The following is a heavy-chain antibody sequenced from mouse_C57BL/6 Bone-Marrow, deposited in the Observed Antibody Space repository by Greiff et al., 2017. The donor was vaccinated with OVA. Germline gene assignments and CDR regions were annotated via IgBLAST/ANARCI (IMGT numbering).Heavy chain of an antibody. V-gene: IGHV5-17*01. CDR1: GFTFSDYG. D-gene: IGHD1-1*01. Sequence: EVQRVESGGGLVKPGGSLKLSCAASGFTFSDYGMHWVRQAPETGLEWVAYISSGSSTIYYAETVKGRFTISRDNAKNTLFLQMTSLRSEDTAMYYCARDTVYYAMDYWGQGTSVTVSS. J-gene: IGHJ4*01. CDR3: ARDTVYYAMDY. CDR2: ISSGSSTI.